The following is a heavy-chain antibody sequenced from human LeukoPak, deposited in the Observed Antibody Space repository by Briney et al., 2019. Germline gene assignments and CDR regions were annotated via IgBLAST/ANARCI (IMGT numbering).Heavy chain of an antibody. CDR3: ARADVRAVIITTFDP. V-gene: IGHV3-66*01. Sequence: GGSLRLSCAASGFTVSSNNMGWVRQAPGKGLEWVSGLYSGGSTYNADSVKGRFIISRDNSKNTLYLQMNSLRAEDTAVYYCARADVRAVIITTFDPWGQGTLVTVSS. CDR1: GFTVSSNN. CDR2: LYSGGST. D-gene: IGHD3-10*01. J-gene: IGHJ5*02.